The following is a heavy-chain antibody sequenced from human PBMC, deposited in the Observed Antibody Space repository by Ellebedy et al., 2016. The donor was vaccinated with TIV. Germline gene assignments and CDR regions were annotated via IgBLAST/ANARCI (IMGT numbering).Heavy chain of an antibody. CDR1: GLTLSTSS. D-gene: IGHD3-22*01. Sequence: GESLKISCAASGLTLSTSSMNWVRQAPGKGLEWVSSIGSGNTYIIYADSVKGRFTISRDNAKNSLYLHMSSLRAEDTAVYYCARDVGYDNNANYQYYFDSWGQGTLVTVSS. CDR2: IGSGNTYI. J-gene: IGHJ4*02. CDR3: ARDVGYDNNANYQYYFDS. V-gene: IGHV3-21*01.